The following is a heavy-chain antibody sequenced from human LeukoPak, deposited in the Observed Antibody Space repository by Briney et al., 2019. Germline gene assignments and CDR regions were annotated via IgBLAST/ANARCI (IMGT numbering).Heavy chain of an antibody. CDR3: ARDGYSGNDGL. D-gene: IGHD5-12*01. CDR1: GFTFSNAW. V-gene: IGHV3-53*01. J-gene: IGHJ4*02. Sequence: GSLRLSCAASGFTFSNAWMSWVRQAPGKGLEWVSFIYSDNTHYSDSVKGRFTISRDNSKNTLYLQMNSLRAEDTAVYYCARDGYSGNDGLWGQGTLVTVSS. CDR2: IYSDNT.